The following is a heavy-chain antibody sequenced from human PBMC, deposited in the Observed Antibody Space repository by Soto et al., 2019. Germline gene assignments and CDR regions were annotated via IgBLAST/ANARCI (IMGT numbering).Heavy chain of an antibody. CDR3: ARELRTYCGGDCYSDAFDI. J-gene: IGHJ3*02. Sequence: QVQLVESGGGVVQPGRSLRLSCAASGFTFSSSAMHWVRQAPGKGLEWVAVISYAGSNKYYADSVKGRFTISRDNTKNTLYLQMNSLRAEDTAVYYCARELRTYCGGDCYSDAFDIWGQGTMVTVSS. CDR1: GFTFSSSA. V-gene: IGHV3-30-3*01. CDR2: ISYAGSNK. D-gene: IGHD2-21*02.